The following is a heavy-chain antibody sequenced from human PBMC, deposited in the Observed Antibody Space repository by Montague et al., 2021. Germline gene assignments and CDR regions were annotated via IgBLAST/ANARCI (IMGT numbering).Heavy chain of an antibody. D-gene: IGHD3-10*01. CDR3: AKQDYFVSGTSYKGFDP. V-gene: IGHV4-59*08. J-gene: IGHJ5*02. CDR2: MFYGGAT. Sequence: SETLSLTCTVSSGSIFHAHWSWVRQPPGKGLEWLGSMFYGGATSNNPSLKSRVTMSIDTSTNQFSPKLSFVTAADTAVYYCAKQDYFVSGTSYKGFDPWGRGVLVTVSS. CDR1: SGSIFHAH.